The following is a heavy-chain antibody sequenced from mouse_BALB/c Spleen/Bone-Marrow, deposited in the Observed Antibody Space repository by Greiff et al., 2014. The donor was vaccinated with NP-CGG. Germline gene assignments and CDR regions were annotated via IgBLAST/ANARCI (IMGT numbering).Heavy chain of an antibody. V-gene: IGHV14-3*02. CDR1: GFNIKDTF. J-gene: IGHJ3*01. CDR3: AHDAPFTY. D-gene: IGHD2-3*01. Sequence: EVHLVESGADLVKPGASVKLSCTTSGFNIKDTFMHWVKQRPEQGLEWIGRIDPASGNTKYDPKFQGKATITADTSSNKVSLQLSGLTSEDTAVYYCAHDAPFTYWGQGTLVTVSA. CDR2: IDPASGNT.